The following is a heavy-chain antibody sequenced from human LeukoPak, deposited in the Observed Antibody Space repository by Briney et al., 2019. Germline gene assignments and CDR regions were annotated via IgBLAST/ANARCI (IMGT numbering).Heavy chain of an antibody. D-gene: IGHD1-26*01. J-gene: IGHJ5*02. CDR3: AKDLGWELSHGFDP. CDR2: ITGSGGDT. Sequence: PGGSLRLSCAASRFTFSSYAMSRVRQAPGKGLEWVSGITGSGGDTYYADSVKGRFTISRDNSKNTLYLQTNSLRAEDTAVYYCAKDLGWELSHGFDPWGQGTLVTVSS. CDR1: RFTFSSYA. V-gene: IGHV3-23*01.